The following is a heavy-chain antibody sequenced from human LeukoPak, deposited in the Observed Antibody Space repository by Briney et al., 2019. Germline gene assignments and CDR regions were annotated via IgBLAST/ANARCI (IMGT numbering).Heavy chain of an antibody. J-gene: IGHJ3*02. CDR1: GFTFSSYA. Sequence: HPGGSLRLSCAASGFTFSSYAMSWVRQAPGKGLEWVSAISGSGGSTYYADSVKGRFTISRDNSKNTLYLQMNSLRAEDTALYYCANKPFGEDDYVIWGQGTMVTVSS. V-gene: IGHV3-23*01. CDR2: ISGSGGST. D-gene: IGHD3-16*01. CDR3: ANKPFGEDDYVI.